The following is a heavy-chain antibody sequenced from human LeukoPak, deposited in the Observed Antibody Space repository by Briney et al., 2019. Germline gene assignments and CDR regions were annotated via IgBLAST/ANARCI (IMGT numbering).Heavy chain of an antibody. D-gene: IGHD6-13*01. J-gene: IGHJ6*03. CDR2: IRSKAYGGTT. V-gene: IGHV3-49*03. Sequence: GGSLRLSCTASGFTFGDYAMSWFRQAPGKGLEWVGFIRSKAYGGTTEYAASVKGRFTISRDDSKSIAYLQMNSLKTEDTAVYYCTRGPVLGAAAGKYYYMDVWGKGTTVTISS. CDR1: GFTFGDYA. CDR3: TRGPVLGAAAGKYYYMDV.